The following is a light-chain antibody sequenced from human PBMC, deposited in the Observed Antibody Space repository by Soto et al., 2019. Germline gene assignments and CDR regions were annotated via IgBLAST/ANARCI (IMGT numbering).Light chain of an antibody. CDR1: SSDVGGYNY. CDR2: DVS. J-gene: IGLJ1*01. V-gene: IGLV2-14*01. Sequence: QSELTQPASVSGSPGQSITISCTGTSSDVGGYNYVSWYQQHPGKAPKLMIYDVSNRPSGVSNRFSGSKSGNTASLTISGLQAEDDADYYCSSYTLRSTTYLFGTGTKVT. CDR3: SSYTLRSTTYL.